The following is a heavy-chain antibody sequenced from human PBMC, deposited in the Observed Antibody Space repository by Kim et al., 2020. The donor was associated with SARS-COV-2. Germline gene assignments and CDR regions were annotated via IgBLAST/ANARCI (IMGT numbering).Heavy chain of an antibody. D-gene: IGHD5-18*01. V-gene: IGHV5-10-1*01. CDR2: IDPSDSYT. CDR1: GYSFTSYW. J-gene: IGHJ6*02. CDR3: ARLRGGYSYIGSSDV. Sequence: GESLKISCKGSGYSFTSYWISWVRQMPGKGLEWMGRIDPSDSYTNYSPSFQGHVTISADKSISTAYLQWSSLKASDTAMYYCARLRGGYSYIGSSDVWGQGPTVTVSS.